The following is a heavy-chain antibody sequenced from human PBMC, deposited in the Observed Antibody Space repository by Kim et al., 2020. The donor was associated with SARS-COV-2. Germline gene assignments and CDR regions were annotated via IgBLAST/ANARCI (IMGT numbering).Heavy chain of an antibody. CDR2: ISGSGTGI. CDR1: GFTFTTYA. V-gene: IGHV3-23*01. CDR3: ARGAYSNYVDFDY. D-gene: IGHD4-4*01. Sequence: GGSLRLSCAASGFTFTTYAMSWVRQAPGKGLEWVSAISGSGTGIYYADSVKGRFTISRDNSKNTLYLQMNSLRAEDTAVYYCARGAYSNYVDFDYWGQGTLVTVSS. J-gene: IGHJ4*02.